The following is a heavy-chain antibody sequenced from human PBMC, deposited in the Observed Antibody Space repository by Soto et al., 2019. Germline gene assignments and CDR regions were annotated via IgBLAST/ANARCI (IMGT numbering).Heavy chain of an antibody. CDR2: IYYSGST. Sequence: SETLSLTCTVSGGSISSSSYYWGWIRQPPGKGLEWIGSIYYSGSTYYNPSLKSRVTISVDTSKNQFSLKLSSVTAADTAVYYCARLRTPGVFDYWGLGTLVTVSS. CDR3: ARLRTPGVFDY. J-gene: IGHJ4*02. D-gene: IGHD2-8*01. V-gene: IGHV4-39*01. CDR1: GGSISSSSYY.